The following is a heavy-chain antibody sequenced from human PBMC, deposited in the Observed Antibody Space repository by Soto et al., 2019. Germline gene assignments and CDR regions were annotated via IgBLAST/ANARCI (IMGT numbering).Heavy chain of an antibody. D-gene: IGHD3-10*01. CDR1: NASISSRKW. Sequence: KTSETLSLTCTVSNASISSRKWWTWVRQTPGKGLEWIGEIYHSGSINHNPSLKSRVTMSVDKSKNQFSLKMTSVTAADTGVYYCASKFGELXXDXFDIWGQGTVVTVSS. V-gene: IGHV4-4*02. J-gene: IGHJ3*02. CDR2: IYHSGSI. CDR3: ASKFGELXXDXFDI.